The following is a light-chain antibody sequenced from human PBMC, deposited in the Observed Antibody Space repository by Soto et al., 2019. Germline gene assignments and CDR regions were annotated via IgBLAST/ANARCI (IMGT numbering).Light chain of an antibody. CDR1: QSVSSN. V-gene: IGKV3-15*01. CDR3: QQYDNWPLYT. Sequence: VMPQSPATLSVSPGGRATLSCRASQSVSSNVAWYQQIPGQAPRILIYGASTRATGIPARFSGSGSGTEFTLTITGLQSEDFAVYYCQQYDNWPLYTFGQGTKLEIK. J-gene: IGKJ2*01. CDR2: GAS.